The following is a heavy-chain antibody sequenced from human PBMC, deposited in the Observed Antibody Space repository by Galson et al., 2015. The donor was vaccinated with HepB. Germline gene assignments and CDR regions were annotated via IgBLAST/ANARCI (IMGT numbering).Heavy chain of an antibody. CDR1: GFTFSTYW. Sequence: SLRLSCAASGFTFSTYWMSWVRQAPGKGLEWVANIKEDGSEKYYVDSVKGRFTISRDNAKNSLYLQMNSLRAEDTAVYYCARVSWGDTAYQDRALDYWGQGTLVTVSS. D-gene: IGHD5-18*01. CDR3: ARVSWGDTAYQDRALDY. CDR2: IKEDGSEK. V-gene: IGHV3-7*03. J-gene: IGHJ4*02.